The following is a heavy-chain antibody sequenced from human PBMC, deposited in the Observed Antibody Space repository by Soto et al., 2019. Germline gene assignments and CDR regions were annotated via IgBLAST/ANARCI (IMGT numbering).Heavy chain of an antibody. J-gene: IGHJ4*02. CDR2: IIPIFGTA. CDR3: ARRVVWVPWYYFDY. V-gene: IGHV1-69*01. Sequence: QVQLVQSGAEVKKPGSSVKVSCKASGGTFSSYAISWVRQAPGQGLEWMGGIIPIFGTANYAQKFQGRVTITADESTSTAYMELSSRRSEDTAVYYCARRVVWVPWYYFDYWGQGTLVTVSS. D-gene: IGHD3-10*01. CDR1: GGTFSSYA.